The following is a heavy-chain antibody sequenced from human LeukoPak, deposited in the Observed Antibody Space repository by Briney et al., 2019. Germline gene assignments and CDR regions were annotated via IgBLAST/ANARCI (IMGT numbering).Heavy chain of an antibody. D-gene: IGHD3-22*01. V-gene: IGHV4-30-2*02. J-gene: IGHJ5*02. CDR3: ARLYDSSGYTNWLDP. CDR2: IFHSGST. Sequence: SQTLSLTCVVSGDSISSGAYSWSWIRQPPGKGLEWIGYIFHSGSTFYNPSLKSRVTISVDNSKNQFSLRLTAVTAADTAVYYCARLYDSSGYTNWLDPWGQGTLVTVSS. CDR1: GDSISSGAYS.